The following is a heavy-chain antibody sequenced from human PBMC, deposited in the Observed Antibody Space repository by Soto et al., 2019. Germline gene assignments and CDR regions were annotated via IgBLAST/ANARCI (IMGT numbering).Heavy chain of an antibody. CDR1: GYTLISYG. Sequence: ASVKVSCKASGYTLISYGISWGRQAPGQGLEWMGWISAYSGNTNYAQNLQGRVTMTTDTSTSTAYMELRSLRSDDTAVYYCARGVTNYYFYMDVWGKGTTVTVSS. J-gene: IGHJ6*03. CDR2: ISAYSGNT. V-gene: IGHV1-18*04. CDR3: ARGVTNYYFYMDV. D-gene: IGHD4-4*01.